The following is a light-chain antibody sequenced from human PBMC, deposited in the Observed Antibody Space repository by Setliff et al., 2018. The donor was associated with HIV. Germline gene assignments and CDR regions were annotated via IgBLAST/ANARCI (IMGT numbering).Light chain of an antibody. CDR1: SSDVGGYNY. V-gene: IGLV2-14*03. Sequence: QSVLTQPASVSGSPGQSITISCTGTSSDVGGYNYVSWYQQHPGKAPKLIIYDVSNRPSGVSNRFSGSKSGNTASLTISGLRAEDEADYYCSSYTGISTFEGVFGTGTKVTVL. CDR3: SSYTGISTFEGV. CDR2: DVS. J-gene: IGLJ1*01.